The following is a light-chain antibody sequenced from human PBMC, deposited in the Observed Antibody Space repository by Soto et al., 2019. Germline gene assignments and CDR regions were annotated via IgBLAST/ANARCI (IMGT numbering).Light chain of an antibody. J-gene: IGLJ1*01. CDR2: DVS. CDR1: SSDVGGYNS. V-gene: IGLV2-11*01. CDR3: CSYAGSYTYV. Sequence: SALTQPRSVSGSPGQSVTISCTGTSSDVGGYNSVSWYQQHPGKAPKLMIYDVSKRPSGVPDRFSGSKSGNTASLTIAGLQAVYEADYYCCSYAGSYTYVFGTGTMVTVL.